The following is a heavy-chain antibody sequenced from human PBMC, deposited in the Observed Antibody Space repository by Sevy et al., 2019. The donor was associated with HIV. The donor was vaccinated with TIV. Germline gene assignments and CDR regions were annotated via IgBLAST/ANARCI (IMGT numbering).Heavy chain of an antibody. Sequence: GGSLRLSCAASGFTFSNAWMSWVRQAPGNGLEWVGRIKSKTDGGTTDYAAPVKGRFTISRDDSKNTLYLQMNSLKTEDTAVYYCTRPIAAAGSGAFDIWGQGTMVTVSS. CDR1: GFTFSNAW. D-gene: IGHD6-13*01. CDR3: TRPIAAAGSGAFDI. V-gene: IGHV3-15*01. CDR2: IKSKTDGGTT. J-gene: IGHJ3*02.